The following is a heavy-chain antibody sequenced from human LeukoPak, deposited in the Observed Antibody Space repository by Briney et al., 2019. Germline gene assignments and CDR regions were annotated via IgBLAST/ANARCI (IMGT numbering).Heavy chain of an antibody. J-gene: IGHJ4*02. CDR3: ARDRGNTYYYDSSGYSPTERPYYSFDY. Sequence: GASVKVSCKASGYTFTGYYMHWVRQAPGQGLEWMGWINPNSGGTNYAQKFQGRVTMTRDTSISTAYMELSRLRSDDTAVYYCARDRGNTYYYDSSGYSPTERPYYSFDYWGQGTLVTVSS. CDR1: GYTFTGYY. CDR2: INPNSGGT. V-gene: IGHV1-2*02. D-gene: IGHD3-22*01.